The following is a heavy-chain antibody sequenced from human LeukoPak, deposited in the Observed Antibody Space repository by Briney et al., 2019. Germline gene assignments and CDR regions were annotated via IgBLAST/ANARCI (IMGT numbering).Heavy chain of an antibody. Sequence: PSETLSLTCTVSGGSISSSSYYWGWIRQPPGKGLEWIGSIYYSGSTYYNPSLKSRVTISVDTSKNQFSLKLSSVTAADTAVYYCATDRIAAPPAPDYWGQGTLVTASS. V-gene: IGHV4-39*07. CDR1: GGSISSSSYY. CDR3: ATDRIAAPPAPDY. CDR2: IYYSGST. J-gene: IGHJ4*02. D-gene: IGHD6-13*01.